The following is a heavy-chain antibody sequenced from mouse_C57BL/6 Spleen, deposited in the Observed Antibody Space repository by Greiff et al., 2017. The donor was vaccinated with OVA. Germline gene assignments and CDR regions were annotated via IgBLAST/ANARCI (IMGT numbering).Heavy chain of an antibody. D-gene: IGHD1-1*01. V-gene: IGHV5-17*01. CDR3: ARDYGSSYVGYFDV. CDR1: GFTFSDYG. J-gene: IGHJ1*03. CDR2: ISSGSSTI. Sequence: EVKLVESGGGLVKPGGSLKLSCAASGFTFSDYGMHWVRQAPEKGLEWVAYISSGSSTIYYADTVKGRFTISRDNAKNTLFLQMTSLRSEDTAMYYCARDYGSSYVGYFDVWGTGTTVTVSS.